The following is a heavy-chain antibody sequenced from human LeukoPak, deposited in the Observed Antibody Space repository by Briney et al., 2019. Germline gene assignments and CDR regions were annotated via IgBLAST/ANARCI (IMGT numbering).Heavy chain of an antibody. V-gene: IGHV3-23*01. J-gene: IGHJ4*02. CDR1: GFTFSNYA. CDR2: ISGSGGSK. Sequence: GGSLRLSCAASGFTFSNYAMSWVRQAPGKGLEWVSAISGSGGSKYYADSVKGRFTVSRDNAKNSLYLQMNSLRAEDTAVYYCARDSGESSTHPIFDNWGQGTLVTVSS. D-gene: IGHD2-21*01. CDR3: ARDSGESSTHPIFDN.